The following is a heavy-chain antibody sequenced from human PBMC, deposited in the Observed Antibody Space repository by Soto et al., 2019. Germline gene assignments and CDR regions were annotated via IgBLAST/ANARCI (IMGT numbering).Heavy chain of an antibody. J-gene: IGHJ4*02. CDR1: GGSFSGYY. D-gene: IGHD6-19*01. CDR2: INHSGST. Sequence: SETLSLTCAVYGGSFSGYYWSWIRQPPGKGLEWIGEINHSGSTNYNPSLKSRVTISVDTSKNRFSLKLSSVTAADTAVYYCARLVEAGIRSLAYYFDYWGQGTLVTVSS. V-gene: IGHV4-34*01. CDR3: ARLVEAGIRSLAYYFDY.